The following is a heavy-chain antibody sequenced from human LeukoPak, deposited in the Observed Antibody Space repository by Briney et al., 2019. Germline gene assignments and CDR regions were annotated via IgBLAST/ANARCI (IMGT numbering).Heavy chain of an antibody. CDR3: ATVYTYYYDSSGYYPDY. CDR1: GFTFSSYE. V-gene: IGHV3-48*03. D-gene: IGHD3-22*01. Sequence: PGGSLRLSCAASGFTFSSYEMNWVRQAPGKGLEWVSYISSSGSTIYYADSVKGRFTISRDNAKNSLYLQMNSLRAEDTAVYYCATVYTYYYDSSGYYPDYWGQGTLVTVSS. J-gene: IGHJ4*02. CDR2: ISSSGSTI.